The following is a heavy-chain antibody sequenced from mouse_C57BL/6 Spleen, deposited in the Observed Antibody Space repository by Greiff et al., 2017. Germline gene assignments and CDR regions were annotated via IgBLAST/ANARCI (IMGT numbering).Heavy chain of an antibody. Sequence: VQLQQSGTVLARPGASVKMSCKTSGYTFTSYWMHWVKQRPGQGLEWIGAIYPGNSDTSYNQKFKGKAKLTAVTSASTAYMELSSLTNDDSAVYYCTRNYGSSYGWYFDVWGTGITVTVSS. CDR1: GYTFTSYW. CDR3: TRNYGSSYGWYFDV. CDR2: IYPGNSDT. V-gene: IGHV1-5*01. D-gene: IGHD1-1*01. J-gene: IGHJ1*03.